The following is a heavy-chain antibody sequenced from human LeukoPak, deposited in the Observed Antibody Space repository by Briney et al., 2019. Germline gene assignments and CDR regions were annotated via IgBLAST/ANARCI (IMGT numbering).Heavy chain of an antibody. V-gene: IGHV3-30*03. D-gene: IGHD6-19*01. Sequence: GGSLRLSCAASGFTFSSYSMNWVRQAPGKGLEWVAVISDDGSNKYYADSVKGRFTISRDNSKNTLYLQMNSLRAEDTAVYYCARGTPSSSGWLYYGMDVWGQGTTVTVSS. CDR2: ISDDGSNK. J-gene: IGHJ6*02. CDR3: ARGTPSSSGWLYYGMDV. CDR1: GFTFSSYS.